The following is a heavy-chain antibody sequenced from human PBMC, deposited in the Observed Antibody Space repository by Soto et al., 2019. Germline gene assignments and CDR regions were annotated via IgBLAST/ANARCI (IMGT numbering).Heavy chain of an antibody. CDR3: ASHIGQWLWCFDF. D-gene: IGHD5-12*01. CDR2: MNDGGDT. Sequence: QLQLQESGPGLVKPSDTLSLTCSVSGASIISSIYYWAWIRQAPGKGLEWIASMNDGGDTHYRPSLRSRVTVAIDTSKNQLSLRLTSATAADTAMYYCASHIGQWLWCFDFWGQGTLVAVSS. V-gene: IGHV4-39*01. CDR1: GASIISSIYY. J-gene: IGHJ4*02.